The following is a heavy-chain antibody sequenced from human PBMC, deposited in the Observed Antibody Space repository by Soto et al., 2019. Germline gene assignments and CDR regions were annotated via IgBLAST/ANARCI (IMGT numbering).Heavy chain of an antibody. D-gene: IGHD6-6*01. V-gene: IGHV3-23*01. Sequence: PGRSFPLYSAASGFTFSSYAMSFVRQSPGKGLEWVSGIRGSGDNTDYADSVKGRFTISRDNSKNTLYLQMNSLRAEDTALYYCAKDKGYSSSYFDYWGQGTLVTVSS. CDR1: GFTFSSYA. J-gene: IGHJ4*02. CDR3: AKDKGYSSSYFDY. CDR2: IRGSGDNT.